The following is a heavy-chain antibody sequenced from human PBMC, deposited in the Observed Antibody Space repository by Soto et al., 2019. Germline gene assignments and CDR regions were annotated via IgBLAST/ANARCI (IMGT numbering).Heavy chain of an antibody. CDR1: GGSFSGYY. CDR3: ALLGELFQTFLY. D-gene: IGHD3-16*01. V-gene: IGHV4-34*01. CDR2: INHSGST. J-gene: IGHJ4*02. Sequence: PSETLSLTCAVYGGSFSGYYWSWIRQPPGKGLEWIGEINHSGSTNYNPSLKSRANISVDTSKNQFSLKLSSVTAADTAVYYCALLGELFQTFLYWGQGTLVTVSS.